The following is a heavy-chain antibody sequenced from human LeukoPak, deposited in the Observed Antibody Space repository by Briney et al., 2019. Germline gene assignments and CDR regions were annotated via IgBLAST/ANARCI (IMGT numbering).Heavy chain of an antibody. D-gene: IGHD6-19*01. J-gene: IGHJ5*02. V-gene: IGHV4-34*01. CDR3: AREYSSGWYWFDP. CDR1: GGSFSGYY. Sequence: SETLSLTCAVYGGSFSGYYWSWIRQPPGKGLEWIGEINHSGSTNYNPSLKSRVTISVDTSKNQFSLKLSSVTAADTGVYYCAREYSSGWYWFDPWGQGTLVTVSS. CDR2: INHSGST.